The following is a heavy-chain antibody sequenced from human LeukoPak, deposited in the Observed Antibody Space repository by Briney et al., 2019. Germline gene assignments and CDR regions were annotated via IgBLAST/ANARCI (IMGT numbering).Heavy chain of an antibody. V-gene: IGHV4-39*07. CDR1: SASITSSPYF. CDR3: ARRSSWYGLRWFDP. J-gene: IGHJ5*02. D-gene: IGHD6-13*01. CDR2: INHSGST. Sequence: SETLSLTCTVSSASITSSPYFWGWIRQSPGKGLEWIGEINHSGSTNYNPSLKSRVTISVDTSKNQFSLKLSSVTAADTAVYYCARRSSWYGLRWFDPWGQGTLVTVSS.